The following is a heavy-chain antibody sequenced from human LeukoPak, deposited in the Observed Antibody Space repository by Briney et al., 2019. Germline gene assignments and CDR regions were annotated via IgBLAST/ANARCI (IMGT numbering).Heavy chain of an antibody. V-gene: IGHV4-39*01. Sequence: SETLSLTCTVSGGSIISSRYNWGWIRQPPGKGLEWIGTIYYSGTTYYNPSLQSRVTISVDTSKNEFSLKVNSVTAADTAVYHCARLPTGFPNWFDPWGQGTRVTVSS. D-gene: IGHD2-8*02. CDR2: IYYSGTT. CDR3: ARLPTGFPNWFDP. CDR1: GGSIISSRYN. J-gene: IGHJ5*02.